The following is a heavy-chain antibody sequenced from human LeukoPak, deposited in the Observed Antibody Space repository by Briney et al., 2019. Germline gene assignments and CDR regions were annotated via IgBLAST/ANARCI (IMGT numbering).Heavy chain of an antibody. CDR3: ASTMTTGGDFDY. D-gene: IGHD4-17*01. V-gene: IGHV3-33*01. J-gene: IGHJ4*02. Sequence: PGGSLRLSCAASGFTFSSYGMHWVRQAPGKGLEWVAVIWYDGSNKYYADSVKGRFTISRDNSKNTLYLQMNSLRAEDTAVYYWASTMTTGGDFDYWGQGTLVTVSS. CDR1: GFTFSSYG. CDR2: IWYDGSNK.